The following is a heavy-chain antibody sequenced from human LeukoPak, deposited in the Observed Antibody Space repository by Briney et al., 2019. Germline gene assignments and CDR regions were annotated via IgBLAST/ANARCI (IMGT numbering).Heavy chain of an antibody. CDR3: ARAYDPSGSHYYYFMDV. V-gene: IGHV3-48*01. Sequence: PGGSLRLSCVASGFPFNSYVVNWVRQVPGKGLEWVSYINSGSDTVYYADSVRGRFTISRDNAKNSLSLQMISLRAEDTAVYFCARAYDPSGSHYYYFMDVWGKGTTVTVSS. J-gene: IGHJ6*03. D-gene: IGHD3-22*01. CDR2: INSGSDTV. CDR1: GFPFNSYV.